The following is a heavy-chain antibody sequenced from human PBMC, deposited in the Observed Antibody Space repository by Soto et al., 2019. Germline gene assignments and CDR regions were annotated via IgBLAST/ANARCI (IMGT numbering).Heavy chain of an antibody. Sequence: SETVSLTCTLSCDSISSYYWTWIRQPPGKGLEWIGYGHYSGSSKYNPSLKSRVSISVDTSKNQFSLKLSSVTAADTAFYYCSRDLGSVLSDWGQGTLVTVSS. CDR3: SRDLGSVLSD. CDR1: CDSISSYY. D-gene: IGHD2-8*02. V-gene: IGHV4-59*01. CDR2: GHYSGSS. J-gene: IGHJ4*02.